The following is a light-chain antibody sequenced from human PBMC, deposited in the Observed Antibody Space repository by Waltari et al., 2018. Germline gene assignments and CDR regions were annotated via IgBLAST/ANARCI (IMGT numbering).Light chain of an antibody. Sequence: SCMTTHSVILTLASDKQKPCQTPCPLTYDASTRTTCIPASFSGIGSETDFSLTISRLEPEDFAVYYCQHYVRLPATFGQWTKVEIK. CDR3: QHYVRLPAT. CDR2: DAS. J-gene: IGKJ1*01. V-gene: IGKV3-20*01. CDR1: HSVILT.